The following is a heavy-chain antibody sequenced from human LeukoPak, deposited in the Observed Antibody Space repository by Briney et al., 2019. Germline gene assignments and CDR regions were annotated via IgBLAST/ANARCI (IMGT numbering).Heavy chain of an antibody. J-gene: IGHJ4*02. D-gene: IGHD6-19*01. Sequence: SETLSLTCTVSGGSISNYHWSWIRQPAGKGLEWIGQIHTSGSTNYNPPLKSRVTMLIDTPENQLSLTIRSVTAADTAVYYCARRDISSGWSFEYWGQGTLVTVSS. V-gene: IGHV4-4*07. CDR1: GGSISNYH. CDR3: ARRDISSGWSFEY. CDR2: IHTSGST.